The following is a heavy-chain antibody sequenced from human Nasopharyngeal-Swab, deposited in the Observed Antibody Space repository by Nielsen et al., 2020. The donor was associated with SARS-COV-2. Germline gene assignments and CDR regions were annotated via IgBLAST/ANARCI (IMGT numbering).Heavy chain of an antibody. Sequence: GESLKISCAASGFTFSHYGANWVRQAPGKGLEWVSYISSSSRTINYADSVKGRFTISRDNANNLPYLQMNSLRDEDTAVYFCARASKIWSGYYIDYWGQGTLVTVSS. V-gene: IGHV3-48*02. CDR2: ISSSSRTI. J-gene: IGHJ4*02. D-gene: IGHD3-3*01. CDR1: GFTFSHYG. CDR3: ARASKIWSGYYIDY.